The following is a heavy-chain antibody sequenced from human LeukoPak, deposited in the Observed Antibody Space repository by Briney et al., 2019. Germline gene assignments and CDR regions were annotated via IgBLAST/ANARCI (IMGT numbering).Heavy chain of an antibody. CDR3: AKSVLSPVLQDFDY. J-gene: IGHJ4*02. Sequence: PGGSLRLSCAASRFTFSSYWMTWVRQAPGKGLEWVANIKQDGSEKYYVGSVKGRFTISRDNTKNSLYLQMNSLRVEDTAVYYCAKSVLSPVLQDFDYWGQGTLVTVSS. CDR1: RFTFSSYW. CDR2: IKQDGSEK. D-gene: IGHD5-24*01. V-gene: IGHV3-7*02.